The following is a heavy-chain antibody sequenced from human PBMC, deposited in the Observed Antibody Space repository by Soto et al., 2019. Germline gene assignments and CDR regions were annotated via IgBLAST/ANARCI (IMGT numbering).Heavy chain of an antibody. CDR2: IYYSGST. J-gene: IGHJ4*02. CDR1: GGSISSGDYY. V-gene: IGHV4-30-4*01. Sequence: QVQLQESGPGLVKPSQTLSLTCTVSGGSISSGDYYWSWIRQPPGKGLEWIGYIYYSGSTYYNPSLKSRVTISVDTSKNQFSLKLSSVTAADTAVYYCARGPYYDSSGYYPFDYWGQGTLVTVSS. D-gene: IGHD3-22*01. CDR3: ARGPYYDSSGYYPFDY.